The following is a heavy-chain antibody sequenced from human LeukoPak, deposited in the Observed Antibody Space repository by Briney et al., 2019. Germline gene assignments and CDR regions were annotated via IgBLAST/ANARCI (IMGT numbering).Heavy chain of an antibody. CDR3: ARDPYCSGGSCYSTY. J-gene: IGHJ4*02. D-gene: IGHD2-15*01. CDR1: GGSISSSNW. Sequence: SGTLSLTCAVSGGSISSSNWWSWVRQPPGKGLEWIGEIYHSGSTYYNPSLKSRVTISVDKSKNQFSLKLSSVTAADTAVYYCARDPYCSGGSCYSTYWGQGALVTVSS. V-gene: IGHV4-4*02. CDR2: IYHSGST.